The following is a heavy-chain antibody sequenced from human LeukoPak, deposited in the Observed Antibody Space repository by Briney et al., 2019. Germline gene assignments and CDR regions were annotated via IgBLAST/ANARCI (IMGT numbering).Heavy chain of an antibody. V-gene: IGHV3-23*01. CDR2: ISGSGGST. CDR3: AKGYDYGTRGPDY. Sequence: PGGSLRLSCAASGFTFSSYAMSWFRQAPGKGLEWVSAISGSGGSTYYADSVKGRFTISRDNSKNTLYLQMNSLRAEDTAVYYCAKGYDYGTRGPDYWGQGTLVTVSS. D-gene: IGHD4-17*01. J-gene: IGHJ4*02. CDR1: GFTFSSYA.